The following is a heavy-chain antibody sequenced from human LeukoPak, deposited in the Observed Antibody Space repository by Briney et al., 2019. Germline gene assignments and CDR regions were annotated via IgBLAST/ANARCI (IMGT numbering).Heavy chain of an antibody. CDR1: GYTFTSYD. Sequence: ASVKVSCKASGYTFTSYDMHWVRQAPGQGLEWMGIIHPSTGSTNFTQKFQGRVTMTEDTSTDTAYMELSSLRSEDTAVYYCATDQMVRGVTTGYYFDYWGQGTLVTVSS. CDR2: IHPSTGST. CDR3: ATDQMVRGVTTGYYFDY. V-gene: IGHV1-46*01. J-gene: IGHJ4*02. D-gene: IGHD3-10*01.